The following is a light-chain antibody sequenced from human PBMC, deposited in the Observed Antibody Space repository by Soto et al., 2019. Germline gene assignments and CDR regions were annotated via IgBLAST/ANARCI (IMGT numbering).Light chain of an antibody. V-gene: IGKV3-15*01. Sequence: EVVMTQSPATLSVSPGERATLSCRASQSVSSNLAWYQQKHGQAPRLLIYGASTRATGIPARFSGSGSGTEFTLTISSLQYEDFAVYYWQQYATWLPITFGQGTRLEIK. J-gene: IGKJ5*01. CDR2: GAS. CDR1: QSVSSN. CDR3: QQYATWLPIT.